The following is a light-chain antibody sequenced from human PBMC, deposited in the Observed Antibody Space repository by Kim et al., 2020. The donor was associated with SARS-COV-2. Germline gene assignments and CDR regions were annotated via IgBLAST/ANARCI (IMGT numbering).Light chain of an antibody. CDR2: KAS. V-gene: IGKV1-5*03. Sequence: ASVGAEVTVTCQTSQSISSWLTWFQQKPGKAPKLLVYKASSLEGGVPSRFGGSESWTEFTLTISSLQPDDFATYYCQQYISYSITFGQGTRLEIK. CDR3: QQYISYSIT. CDR1: QSISSW. J-gene: IGKJ5*01.